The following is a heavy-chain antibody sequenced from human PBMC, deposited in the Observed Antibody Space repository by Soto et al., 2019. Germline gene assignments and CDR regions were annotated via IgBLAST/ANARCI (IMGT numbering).Heavy chain of an antibody. CDR1: GFTFSSYA. Sequence: EVQLLESGGGLVQPGGSLRLSCAASGFTFSSYAMSWVRQAPGKGLEWVSAISGSGGSTYYADSVKGRVTISRDKAKNTLNLQINSGRAADTAVYYCAKDKGDDDGSGKYGVLDYWGQGTLVTVSS. CDR3: AKDKGDDDGSGKYGVLDY. V-gene: IGHV3-23*01. CDR2: ISGSGGST. D-gene: IGHD3-10*01. J-gene: IGHJ4*02.